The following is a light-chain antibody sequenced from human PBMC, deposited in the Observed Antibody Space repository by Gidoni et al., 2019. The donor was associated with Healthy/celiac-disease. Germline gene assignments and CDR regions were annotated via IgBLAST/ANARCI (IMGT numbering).Light chain of an antibody. CDR3: AAWDDSLNAVV. CDR1: SSNIGSNT. Sequence: QSVLTQPTSASGTPGQGVTISCSGSSSNIGSNTVNWYKQLPGTAPKPLIYSNNQRPSGVPDRFSGSKSGASASLAISGLRSEDEADYYCAAWDDSLNAVVFGGGTKLTVL. V-gene: IGLV1-44*01. CDR2: SNN. J-gene: IGLJ2*01.